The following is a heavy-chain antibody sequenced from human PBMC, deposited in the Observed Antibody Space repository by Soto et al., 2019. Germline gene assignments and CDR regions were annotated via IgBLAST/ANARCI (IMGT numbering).Heavy chain of an antibody. D-gene: IGHD1-1*01. V-gene: IGHV3-15*01. Sequence: EVQLVESGGGLVKPGGSLRLSCAGSGFTFSNAWMSWVRRAPGKGLEWVGRIKSDAYGGAIDYAAPVKGRFTISRDNSKNTLLLQMNNLTAEDTTVYSCTTTKDRIEPPTNDFWGQGTPVIVSS. CDR2: IKSDAYGGAI. CDR3: TTTKDRIEPPTNDF. CDR1: GFTFSNAW. J-gene: IGHJ4*02.